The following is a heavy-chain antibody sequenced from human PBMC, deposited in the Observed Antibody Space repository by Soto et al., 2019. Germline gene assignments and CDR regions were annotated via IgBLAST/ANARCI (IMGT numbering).Heavy chain of an antibody. CDR3: ARDLAEVSAI. D-gene: IGHD2-21*02. CDR2: ISSSSSYI. V-gene: IGHV3-21*01. CDR1: GFPFRSSS. Sequence: GGSLRLSCAASGFPFRSSSMNWVRQAPGKGLEWVSSISSSSSYIFYADSVKGRFTISRDNAKNSLYLQINSLRAEDTAVYYCARDLAEVSAIWGQGTLVNVSS. J-gene: IGHJ4*02.